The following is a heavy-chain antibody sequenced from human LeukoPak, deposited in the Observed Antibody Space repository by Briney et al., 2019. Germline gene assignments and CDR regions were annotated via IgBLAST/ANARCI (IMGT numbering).Heavy chain of an antibody. CDR2: IYHSGSP. J-gene: IGHJ4*02. CDR3: ARATLDMATSHFDH. CDR1: GYSIYSSYY. Sequence: SETLSLTCVVSGYSIYSSYYWGWIRQPPGKGLEWIGSIYHSGSPYYNPSLKSRVTISVDTSKNQFSLKLTSMTAADTAVYYCARATLDMATSHFDHWGQGTLVTVSS. D-gene: IGHD5-24*01. V-gene: IGHV4-38-2*01.